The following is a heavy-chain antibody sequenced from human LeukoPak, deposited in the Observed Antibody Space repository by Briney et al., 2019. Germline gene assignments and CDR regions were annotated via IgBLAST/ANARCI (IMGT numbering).Heavy chain of an antibody. CDR3: ATNGVHAFDI. Sequence: SQTLSLTCTVSGGSISSGSYYWSWIRQPAGKGLEWIGRIYTSGSTNYNPSLKSRVTISVDTSKNQFSLKLSSVTAADTAVYYCATNGVHAFDIWGQGTIVTVSS. J-gene: IGHJ3*02. CDR1: GGSISSGSYY. V-gene: IGHV4-61*02. D-gene: IGHD1-1*01. CDR2: IYTSGST.